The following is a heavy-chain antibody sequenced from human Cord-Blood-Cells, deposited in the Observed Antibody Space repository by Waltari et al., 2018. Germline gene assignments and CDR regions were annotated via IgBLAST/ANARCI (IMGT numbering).Heavy chain of an antibody. J-gene: IGHJ4*02. D-gene: IGHD3-22*01. Sequence: QVQLVQSGAEVKKPGASVKVSCTVSGYTLTELSMHWVRQAPGKGLEWMGGFEPEDGETSYAQKFQGRVTMTEETSTDTAYMELSSLRSEDTAVYYCATNTPPYDSSGYYFDYWGQGTLVTVSS. CDR1: GYTLTELS. CDR3: ATNTPPYDSSGYYFDY. CDR2: FEPEDGET. V-gene: IGHV1-24*01.